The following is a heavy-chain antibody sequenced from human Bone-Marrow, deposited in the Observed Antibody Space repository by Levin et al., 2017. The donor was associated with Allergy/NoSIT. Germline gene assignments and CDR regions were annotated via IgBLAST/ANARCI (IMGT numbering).Heavy chain of an antibody. J-gene: IGHJ4*02. D-gene: IGHD1-26*01. CDR1: GGSIRGGSYS. V-gene: IGHV4-39*01. CDR3: ATGPSGFDY. CDR2: ISSGRST. Sequence: SETLSLTCNVSGGSIRGGSYSWGWIRQPPEKGLEWIGTISSGRSTYYNPSFNSRLTISLDTSKNLFSLKLDSLTAADPAVYYCATGPSGFDYWGQGTLVTVSS.